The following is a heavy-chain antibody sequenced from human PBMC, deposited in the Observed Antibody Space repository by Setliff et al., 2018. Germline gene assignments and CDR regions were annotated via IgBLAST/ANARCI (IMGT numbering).Heavy chain of an antibody. V-gene: IGHV4-39*01. CDR3: AALPLEIYPVGPPDC. D-gene: IGHD3-16*02. CDR2: IYYSGST. Sequence: ASETLSLTCTVSGGSISSSSYYWGWIRQPPGKGLEWIGSIYYSGSTYYNPSLKSRVTISVDTSKNQFSRNLTSVTAADTAVYYCAALPLEIYPVGPPDCWGQGTLVTVSS. CDR1: GGSISSSSYY. J-gene: IGHJ4*02.